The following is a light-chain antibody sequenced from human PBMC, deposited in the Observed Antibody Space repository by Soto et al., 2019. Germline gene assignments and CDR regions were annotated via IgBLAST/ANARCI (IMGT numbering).Light chain of an antibody. V-gene: IGLV1-47*01. CDR1: SSNIGSYY. J-gene: IGLJ2*01. Sequence: QSVLTQPPSASGATGQRVTISCSGSSSNIGSYYVYWYQQFPGTAPKLLIYKNNQRPSGVPDRFSGSKSGTSASLAISGLRSDEEANYYCAAWDDSMTVLFGAGTKLTVL. CDR3: AAWDDSMTVL. CDR2: KNN.